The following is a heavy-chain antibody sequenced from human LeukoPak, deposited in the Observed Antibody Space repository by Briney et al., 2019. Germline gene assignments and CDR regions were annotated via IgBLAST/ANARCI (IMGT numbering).Heavy chain of an antibody. V-gene: IGHV3-7*01. Sequence: GGSLRLSCAASGFTFSSYWMSWVRQAPGKGLEWVANIRQDGSEKYYVDSVKGRFTISRDNAKNSLYLQMNSLRAEDTAVYYCARDMPPGVVVVTAPGWFDPWGQGTLVTVSS. D-gene: IGHD2-21*02. CDR2: IRQDGSEK. J-gene: IGHJ5*02. CDR3: ARDMPPGVVVVTAPGWFDP. CDR1: GFTFSSYW.